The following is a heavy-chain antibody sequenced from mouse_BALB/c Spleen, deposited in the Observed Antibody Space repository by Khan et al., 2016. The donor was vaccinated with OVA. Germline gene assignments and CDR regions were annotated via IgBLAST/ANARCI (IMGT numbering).Heavy chain of an antibody. V-gene: IGHV5-6-3*01. D-gene: IGHD2-14*01. CDR3: ARIYYRYDEGYWYFDV. J-gene: IGHJ1*01. CDR1: VFTFSAYG. Sequence: EVELVESGGGLVQPGGSLKLSCAASVFTFSAYGMSWVRQTPDKRLELVATINSNGGTSYYPDSVKGRFTISRDNAKNTLHLQMSSLKSEDTAMYYCARIYYRYDEGYWYFDVWGAGTTVTVSS. CDR2: INSNGGTS.